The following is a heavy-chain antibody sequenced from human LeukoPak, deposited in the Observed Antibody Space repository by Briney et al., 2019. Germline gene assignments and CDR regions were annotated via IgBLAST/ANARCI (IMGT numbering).Heavy chain of an antibody. CDR2: TSTSSDTI. Sequence: GGSLRLTCAASGFTFSSYSMNWVRQAPGKGLEWLSYTSTSSDTIYYAGSVKGRFTISRDNAKNSLFLQMSSLRAEDTAVYYRAVYCSSSVCYDSASKKYFDQWGQGTLVTVSS. D-gene: IGHD2-2*01. J-gene: IGHJ4*02. CDR3: AVYCSSSVCYDSASKKYFDQ. CDR1: GFTFSSYS. V-gene: IGHV3-48*01.